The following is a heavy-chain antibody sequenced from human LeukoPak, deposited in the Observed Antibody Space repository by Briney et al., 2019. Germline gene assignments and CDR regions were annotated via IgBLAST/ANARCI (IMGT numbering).Heavy chain of an antibody. J-gene: IGHJ6*02. CDR2: ISAYNGNT. V-gene: IGHV1-18*01. D-gene: IGHD3-16*02. CDR3: ARWYDYVWGSYRYVLDYYGMDV. Sequence: ASVKVSCKASGGTFSSYAISWVRQAPGQGLEWMGWISAYNGNTNYAQKLQGRVTMTTDTSTSTAYMELRSLRSDDTAVYYCARWYDYVWGSYRYVLDYYGMDVWGQGTTVTVSS. CDR1: GGTFSSYA.